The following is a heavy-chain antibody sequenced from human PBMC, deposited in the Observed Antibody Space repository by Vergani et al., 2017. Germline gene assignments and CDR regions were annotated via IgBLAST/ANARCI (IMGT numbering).Heavy chain of an antibody. D-gene: IGHD2-21*01. CDR3: VRVLHTSYILGAFDI. CDR1: GGSLDIHSQT. V-gene: IGHV4-61*02. J-gene: IGHJ3*02. CDR2: IDVKGNS. Sequence: QVQMQESGPGLVKPSQTLSLTCSFSGGSLDIHSQTWGWIRQPAGEGLEWIGLIDVKGNSNFSPSLESRVTMSADASRGRFSLNLRSVTTSDTAVYYCVRVLHTSYILGAFDIWGQGIKVTVSS.